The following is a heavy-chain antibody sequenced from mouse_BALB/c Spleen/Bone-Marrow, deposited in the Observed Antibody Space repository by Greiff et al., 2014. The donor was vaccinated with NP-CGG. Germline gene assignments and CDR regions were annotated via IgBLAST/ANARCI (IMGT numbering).Heavy chain of an antibody. Sequence: EVQRVESGGGLVQPGGSLRLSCATSGFTFTDYYMSWVRQPPGKALEWLGFIRKKANGYTTEYSASVKGRFTISRDNSQSILYLQMNTLRAEDSATYYCAREGLTGKDYRGQGTTLTVTS. V-gene: IGHV7-3*02. CDR3: AREGLTGKDY. CDR2: IRKKANGYTT. J-gene: IGHJ2*01. CDR1: GFTFTDYY. D-gene: IGHD4-1*01.